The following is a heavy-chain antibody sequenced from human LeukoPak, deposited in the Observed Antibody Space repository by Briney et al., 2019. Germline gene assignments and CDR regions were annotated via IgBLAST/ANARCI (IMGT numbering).Heavy chain of an antibody. CDR1: GYTFTSYY. CDR3: ARDNSVGDNAWWFDP. V-gene: IGHV1-46*01. CDR2: INPTGGST. Sequence: ASVTVSCKASGYTFTSYYMHWVRQAPGQGLEWMGLINPTGGSTGYAQKFQGRVTMTRDMSTSTDYMELSSLSSEDTAIYYCARDNSVGDNAWWFDPWGQETLVTVSS. D-gene: IGHD1-26*01. J-gene: IGHJ5*02.